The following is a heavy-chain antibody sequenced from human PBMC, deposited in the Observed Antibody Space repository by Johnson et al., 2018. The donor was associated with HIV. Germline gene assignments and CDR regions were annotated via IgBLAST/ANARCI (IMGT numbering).Heavy chain of an antibody. V-gene: IGHV3-11*04. J-gene: IGHJ3*02. Sequence: QVQLMESGGGLVKPGGSLRLSCAASGFTFSDYYMSWIRQAPGKGLGWVSYISSSGSIIYYSDSVKGRFAISRDNVKNSLYLQMNSLRAEDTAVYYCARDPVVAHAFDIWGQGTIVTVSS. D-gene: IGHD3-22*01. CDR1: GFTFSDYY. CDR2: ISSSGSII. CDR3: ARDPVVAHAFDI.